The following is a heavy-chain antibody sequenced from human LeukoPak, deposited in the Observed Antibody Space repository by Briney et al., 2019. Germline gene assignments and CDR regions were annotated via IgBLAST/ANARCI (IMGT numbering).Heavy chain of an antibody. Sequence: GASVKVSCKTSGYSFTAYFIQWVRQAPGQGLEWMGWINPNSGGTKYTQKFQDRVTMTRDTSITTAHMELSSLRSDDTAVYYCAREGYDLNQNHDLDVWGQGTTVTVSS. CDR2: INPNSGGT. CDR1: GYSFTAYF. V-gene: IGHV1-2*02. J-gene: IGHJ6*02. D-gene: IGHD3-3*01. CDR3: AREGYDLNQNHDLDV.